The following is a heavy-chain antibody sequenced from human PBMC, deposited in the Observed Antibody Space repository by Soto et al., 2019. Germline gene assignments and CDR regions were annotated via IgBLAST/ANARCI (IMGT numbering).Heavy chain of an antibody. CDR1: GFTFSSYA. V-gene: IGHV3-30-3*01. Sequence: QVQLVESGGGVVQPGRSLRLSCAASGFTFSSYAMHWVRQAPGKGLEWVAVISYDGSNKYYADSVKGRFTISRDNSKNTLYLQMKSLRAEDTAVYYCARDPGQYLKDSYFDYWGQGTLVTVSS. CDR3: ARDPGQYLKDSYFDY. CDR2: ISYDGSNK. J-gene: IGHJ4*02.